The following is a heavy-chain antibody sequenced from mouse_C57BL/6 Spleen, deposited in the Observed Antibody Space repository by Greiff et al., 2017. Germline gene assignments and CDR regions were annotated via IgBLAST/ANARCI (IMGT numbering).Heavy chain of an antibody. CDR3: ARADYYGSSNWYFDV. J-gene: IGHJ1*03. Sequence: EVKLMESGGGLVKPGGSLKLSCAASGFTFSDYGMHWVRQAPEKGLEWVAYISSGNSTIYYADNVKGRYTISRDYAKNTLFLQMTSLRSEDTAMYYCARADYYGSSNWYFDVWGTGTTVTVSS. CDR2: ISSGNSTI. D-gene: IGHD1-1*01. CDR1: GFTFSDYG. V-gene: IGHV5-17*01.